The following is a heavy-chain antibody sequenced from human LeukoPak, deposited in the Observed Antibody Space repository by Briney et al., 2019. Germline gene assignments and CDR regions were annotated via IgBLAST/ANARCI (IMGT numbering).Heavy chain of an antibody. J-gene: IGHJ6*03. D-gene: IGHD6-6*01. Sequence: ASVKVSCKASGYTFTGYYMHWVRQAPGQGLEWMGWINPNSGGTNYAQKFQGRVTMTRDTSISTAYMELSRLRSDDTAVYYCARRYSSSSTDYYYYYMDVWGKGTTVTVSS. CDR2: INPNSGGT. V-gene: IGHV1-2*02. CDR3: ARRYSSSSTDYYYYYMDV. CDR1: GYTFTGYY.